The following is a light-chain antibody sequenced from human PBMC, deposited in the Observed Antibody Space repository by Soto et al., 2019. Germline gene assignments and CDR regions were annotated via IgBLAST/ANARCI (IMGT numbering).Light chain of an antibody. CDR3: QQYYRTPWT. Sequence: DIVMTQSPDSLAVSLGERATINCKSSQSILYNSNDKNYLAWYQQKPGQPPKLLIYWASTRESGVPDRLSGSGSGTDFTLTISGLQAEDVAVYYCQQYYRTPWTFGQGTKVEIK. CDR2: WAS. V-gene: IGKV4-1*01. J-gene: IGKJ1*01. CDR1: QSILYNSNDKNY.